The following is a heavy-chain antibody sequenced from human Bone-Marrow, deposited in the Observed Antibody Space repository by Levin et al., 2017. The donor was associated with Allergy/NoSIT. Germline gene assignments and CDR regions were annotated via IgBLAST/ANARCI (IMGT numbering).Heavy chain of an antibody. J-gene: IGHJ4*02. CDR1: GASISSHF. V-gene: IGHV4-59*11. D-gene: IGHD3-16*01. Sequence: SETLSLTCAVSGASISSHFWNWIRQPPGRGLEWVGYISYTGNANYNPSLKSRVAISIDTSKNKFSLRVSSLTAADTAVYYCARGGGSSCPSQDLDIWGQGTLVTDSS. CDR2: ISYTGNA. CDR3: ARGGGSSCPSQDLDI.